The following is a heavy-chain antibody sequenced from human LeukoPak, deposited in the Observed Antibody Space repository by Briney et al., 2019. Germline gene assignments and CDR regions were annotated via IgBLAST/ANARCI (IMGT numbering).Heavy chain of an antibody. D-gene: IGHD3-22*01. CDR2: IIPILGIA. Sequence: GASVKVSCKASGGTFSSYTISWVRQTPGQGLEWMGRIIPILGIANYAQKFQGRVTITADKSTSTAYMELSSLRSEDTAVYYCAREGPTMIALADAFDIWGQGTMVTVSS. V-gene: IGHV1-69*04. CDR3: AREGPTMIALADAFDI. J-gene: IGHJ3*02. CDR1: GGTFSSYT.